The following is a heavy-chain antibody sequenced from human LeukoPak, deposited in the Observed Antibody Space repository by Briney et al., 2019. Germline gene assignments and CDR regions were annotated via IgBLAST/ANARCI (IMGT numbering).Heavy chain of an antibody. CDR3: ARAEPVGPLRVLDY. CDR2: IYYSETT. Sequence: PSETLSLTCTVSGVSISNYYWSWVRQPPGKGLEWIGYIYYSETTNYNPSLKSRVTMSVDTSKSQFSVRLTSVTAADTAVYYCARAEPVGPLRVLDYWGQGTLVAVSS. D-gene: IGHD1-26*01. J-gene: IGHJ4*02. CDR1: GVSISNYY. V-gene: IGHV4-59*01.